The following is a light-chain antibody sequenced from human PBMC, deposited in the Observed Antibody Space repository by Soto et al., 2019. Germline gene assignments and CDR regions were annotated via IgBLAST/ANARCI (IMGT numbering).Light chain of an antibody. CDR1: QSVSSN. Sequence: EMVMTQSPATLSVSPGERATLSCRASQSVSSNLAWYQQKPGQAPRLLFYGASTRATGIPTRFSGSGSGTEFTLTISRLQSEDFAVYYCQQYNNWPYTFGQGTKLEIK. CDR2: GAS. V-gene: IGKV3-15*01. CDR3: QQYNNWPYT. J-gene: IGKJ2*01.